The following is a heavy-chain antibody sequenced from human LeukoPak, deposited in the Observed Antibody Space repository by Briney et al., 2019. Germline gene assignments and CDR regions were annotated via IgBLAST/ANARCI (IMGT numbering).Heavy chain of an antibody. Sequence: GGSLRLSCAASGFTFSSYSMNWVRQAPGKGLEWVSSISSSSSYIYYADSVKGRFTISRDNAKNSLYLQMNSLRAEDTAVYYCARDIKDCSSTSCYQAFDPWGQGTLVTVSS. CDR1: GFTFSSYS. CDR2: ISSSSSYI. J-gene: IGHJ5*02. V-gene: IGHV3-21*01. D-gene: IGHD2-2*01. CDR3: ARDIKDCSSTSCYQAFDP.